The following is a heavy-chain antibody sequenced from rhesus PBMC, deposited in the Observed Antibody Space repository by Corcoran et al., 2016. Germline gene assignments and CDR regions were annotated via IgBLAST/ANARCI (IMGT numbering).Heavy chain of an antibody. J-gene: IGHJ5-1*01. V-gene: IGHV4-73*01. CDR2: IYGNSAST. CDR3: ARRYYEDDSGYYSHYNQFDV. CDR1: GGSISGYYY. Sequence: QVKLQQWGEGLVRPSETLSLTCAVYGGSISGYYYWSWIRQPPVKGLEWMGYIYGNSASTNYRPSLKTRVTISKDTSKQQFSLKLTSVTAADTAVYYCARRYYEDDSGYYSHYNQFDVWGPGVLVTVSS. D-gene: IGHD3-9*01.